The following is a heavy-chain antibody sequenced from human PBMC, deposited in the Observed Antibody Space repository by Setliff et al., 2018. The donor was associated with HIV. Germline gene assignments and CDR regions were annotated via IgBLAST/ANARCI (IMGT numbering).Heavy chain of an antibody. Sequence: GESLKISCKGSGYSFTSYWIGWVRQMPGKGLEWMGIIYPGDSDTRYSPSFQGQVTISADKSISTAYLQWSSLKASDTAMYYCARHVSRYYGSGDYYFDYWGQGTLVTVSS. D-gene: IGHD3-10*01. J-gene: IGHJ4*02. CDR3: ARHVSRYYGSGDYYFDY. V-gene: IGHV5-51*01. CDR1: GYSFTSYW. CDR2: IYPGDSDT.